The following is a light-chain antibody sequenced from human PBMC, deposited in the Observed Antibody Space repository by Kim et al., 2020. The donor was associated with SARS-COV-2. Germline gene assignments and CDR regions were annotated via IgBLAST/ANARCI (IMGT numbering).Light chain of an antibody. CDR2: AAS. V-gene: IGKV1-39*01. Sequence: ASVGDRVTITCRASQSISSYLNWYQQKPGKAPKLLIYAASSLQSGVPSRFSGSGSGTDFTLTIRTLQPEDFATYYCQQSYSTPPTFGQGTKVDIK. J-gene: IGKJ1*01. CDR1: QSISSY. CDR3: QQSYSTPPT.